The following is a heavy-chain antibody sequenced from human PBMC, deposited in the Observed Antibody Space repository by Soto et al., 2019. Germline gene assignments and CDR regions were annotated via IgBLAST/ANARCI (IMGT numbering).Heavy chain of an antibody. CDR3: ARDHYYDSSGHENDAFDI. J-gene: IGHJ3*02. V-gene: IGHV3-21*01. CDR1: GFTFSSYS. Sequence: GGSLRLSGAASGFTFSSYSMNWVRQAPGKGLEWVSSISSSSSYIYYADSVKGRFTISRDNAKNSLYLQMNSLRAEDTAVYYCARDHYYDSSGHENDAFDIWGQGTMVTVSS. D-gene: IGHD3-22*01. CDR2: ISSSSSYI.